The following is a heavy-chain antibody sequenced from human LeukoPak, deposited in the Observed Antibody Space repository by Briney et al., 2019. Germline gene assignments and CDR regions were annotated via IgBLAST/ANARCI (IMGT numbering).Heavy chain of an antibody. CDR3: ARDLTNEYSSGWYAYYFDY. D-gene: IGHD6-19*01. CDR2: IKQDGSEK. J-gene: IGHJ4*02. V-gene: IGHV3-7*01. Sequence: GGSLRLSCAASGFTFSSCWMSWVRQAPGKGLEWVANIKQDGSEKYYVDSVKGRFTISRDNAKNSLYLQMNSLRAEDTAVYYCARDLTNEYSSGWYAYYFDYWGQGTLVTVSS. CDR1: GFTFSSCW.